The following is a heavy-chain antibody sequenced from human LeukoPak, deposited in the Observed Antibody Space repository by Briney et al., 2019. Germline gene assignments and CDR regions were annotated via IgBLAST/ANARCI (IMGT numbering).Heavy chain of an antibody. J-gene: IGHJ6*03. Sequence: SETLSLTCTVSGGSLSSFYWSWVRQPAGKGLEWIGRIYTSGSTNYNPSFKSRVTMSVATSKSQFSLQRSSVTAADTAVYYCARGTRTTVTTYYYYYMDVWGKGTTVTVSS. D-gene: IGHD4-17*01. CDR3: ARGTRTTVTTYYYYYMDV. CDR2: IYTSGST. CDR1: GGSLSSFY. V-gene: IGHV4-4*07.